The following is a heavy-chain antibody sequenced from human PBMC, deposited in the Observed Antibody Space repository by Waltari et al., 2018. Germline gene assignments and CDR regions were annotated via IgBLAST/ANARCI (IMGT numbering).Heavy chain of an antibody. D-gene: IGHD3-10*01. V-gene: IGHV4-34*01. Sequence: QVQLQQWGAGLLKPSETLSLTCAVYGGSFSGYYWRWIRQPPGKGLEWIGEINHSGSTNYNPSLKSRVTISVDTSKNQFSLKLSSVTAADTAVYYCARGSPQLLWFGETINFQHWGQGTLVTVSS. CDR1: GGSFSGYY. CDR3: ARGSPQLLWFGETINFQH. CDR2: INHSGST. J-gene: IGHJ1*01.